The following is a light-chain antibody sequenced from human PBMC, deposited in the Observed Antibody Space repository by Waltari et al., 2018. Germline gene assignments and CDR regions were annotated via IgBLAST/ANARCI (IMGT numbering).Light chain of an antibody. CDR3: QHRARWPPDAT. J-gene: IGKJ3*01. V-gene: IGKV3-11*01. CDR1: QSVGNY. Sequence: EIVLTQSPATLSLSPGERATLSCRAGQSVGNYLAWYQQRPGPAPRLLIYAASNRATGIPARFSGSGSGTDFTLTIDSLEAEDSAVYYCQHRARWPPDATFGPGTKVDIK. CDR2: AAS.